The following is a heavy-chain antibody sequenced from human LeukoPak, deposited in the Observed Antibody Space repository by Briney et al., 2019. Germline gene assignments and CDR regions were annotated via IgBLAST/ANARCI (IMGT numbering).Heavy chain of an antibody. CDR1: GGSISSSDYY. CDR2: IYTSGST. Sequence: SETLSLTCSVSGGSISSSDYYWSWIRQPAGKGLEWIGRIYTSGSTNYNPSLKSRVTISVDTSKNQFSLKLSSVTAADTAVYYCARARGYSNPFYYYYYYMDVWGKGTTVTISS. CDR3: ARARGYSNPFYYYYYYMDV. D-gene: IGHD4-11*01. J-gene: IGHJ6*03. V-gene: IGHV4-61*02.